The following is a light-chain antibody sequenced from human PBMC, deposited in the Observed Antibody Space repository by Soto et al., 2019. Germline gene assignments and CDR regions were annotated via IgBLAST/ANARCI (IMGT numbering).Light chain of an antibody. CDR2: EGN. CDR3: QAWDSSMSRV. CDR1: KLGNKN. J-gene: IGLJ3*02. Sequence: SSELTQPPSVSVSPGQTASITCSGDKLGNKNACWYQQKPGQSHVLVIYEGNKRPSGIPERFSGSNSGNTATLPISGTQAADEADYYCQAWDSSMSRVFGGGTKLTVL. V-gene: IGLV3-1*01.